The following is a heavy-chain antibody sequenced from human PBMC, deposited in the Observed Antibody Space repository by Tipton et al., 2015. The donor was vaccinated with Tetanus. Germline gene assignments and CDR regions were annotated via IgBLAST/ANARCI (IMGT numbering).Heavy chain of an antibody. CDR3: ARTYGDFDY. V-gene: IGHV1-8*02. J-gene: IGHJ4*02. CDR1: GYTFNTFG. CDR2: MNPNSGYT. Sequence: QLVQSGPEVKKPGASVKVSCKASGYTFNTFGISWVRQAPGQGLEWVGWMNPNSGYTGSAQKFQGRVTMTRDTSLSTAYMELSSLRSEDTAVYYCARTYGDFDYWGQGTLVTVSS. D-gene: IGHD4-17*01.